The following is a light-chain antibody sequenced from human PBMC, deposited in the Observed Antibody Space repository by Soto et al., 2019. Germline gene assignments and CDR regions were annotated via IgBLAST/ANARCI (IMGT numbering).Light chain of an antibody. J-gene: IGKJ2*01. CDR1: QSLLFTSGNTH. CDR3: MQTLLSPHT. V-gene: IGKV2-28*01. Sequence: MSQSPLSLPVTPGEPASISCRSSQSLLFTSGNTHLDWYLQKPGQSPQLLMYLGTNRASGVTDSFSGSGTGTDFTLKINRVEAEDVGIYYCMQTLLSPHTFGQGTKLEI. CDR2: LGT.